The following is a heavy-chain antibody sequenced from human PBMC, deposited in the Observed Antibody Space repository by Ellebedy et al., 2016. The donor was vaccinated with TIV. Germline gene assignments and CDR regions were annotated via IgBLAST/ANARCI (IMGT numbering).Heavy chain of an antibody. CDR3: ARVDLGLAFDY. Sequence: GESLKISCAVSGFTVSSNYMSWVRQAPGKGLEWVSIIYSAGSTYYADSAKGRFTISRDNSKNTLYLQMNSLRAEDTAVYYCARVDLGLAFDYWGRGTLVTVSS. V-gene: IGHV3-53*01. CDR1: GFTVSSNY. J-gene: IGHJ4*02. D-gene: IGHD1-26*01. CDR2: IYSAGST.